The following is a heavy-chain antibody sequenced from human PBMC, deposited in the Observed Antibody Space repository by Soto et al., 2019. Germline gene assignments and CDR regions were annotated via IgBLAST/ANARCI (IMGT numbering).Heavy chain of an antibody. CDR2: ISWNSGTI. CDR3: AKGGAYGSGTFDY. CDR1: GFTFHDHA. J-gene: IGHJ4*02. V-gene: IGHV3-9*01. D-gene: IGHD3-10*01. Sequence: EVQLVESGGDLVQPGRSLRLSCEASGFTFHDHAMHWVRHAPGTGLEWVSGISWNSGTIDYADSVRGRFTISRDNAKNSLYLQMNSLRPEDTALYYCAKGGAYGSGTFDYWGQGTLVTVSS.